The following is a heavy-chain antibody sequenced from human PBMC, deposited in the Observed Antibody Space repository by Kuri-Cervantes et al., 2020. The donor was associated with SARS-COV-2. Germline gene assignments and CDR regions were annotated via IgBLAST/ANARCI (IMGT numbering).Heavy chain of an antibody. D-gene: IGHD3-3*01. CDR2: IKQDGSEK. J-gene: IGHJ5*02. CDR3: AREGHYDFWSGYYEGYWFDP. V-gene: IGHV3-7*03. Sequence: GESLKISCAASGFTFSSYWMSWVRQAPGKGLEWVANIKQDGSEKYYVDSVKGRFTISRDNAKNSLYLQMNSLRAEDTALYYCAREGHYDFWSGYYEGYWFDPWGQGTLVTVSS. CDR1: GFTFSSYW.